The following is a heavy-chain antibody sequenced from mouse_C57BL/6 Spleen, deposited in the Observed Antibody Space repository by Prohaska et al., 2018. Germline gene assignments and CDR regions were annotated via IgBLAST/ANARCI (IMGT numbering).Heavy chain of an antibody. J-gene: IGHJ4*01. CDR2: IYPRDGST. CDR1: GYTFTDHT. CDR3: ARRGFNYAMDY. D-gene: IGHD3-1*01. V-gene: IGHV1-78*01. Sequence: QVQLQQSDAELVKPGASVKISCTVSGYTFTDHTIHWMKQRPEQGLEWIGYIYPRDGSTKYNENFKGKATLTADKYASTAYMQLNSLTSEDSAVYFCARRGFNYAMDYWGQGTSVTVSS.